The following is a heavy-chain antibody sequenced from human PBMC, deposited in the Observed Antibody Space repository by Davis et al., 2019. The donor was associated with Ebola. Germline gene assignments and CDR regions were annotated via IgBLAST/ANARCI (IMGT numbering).Heavy chain of an antibody. J-gene: IGHJ6*02. CDR3: ARMITIFGVVLRGYYYGMDV. CDR2: IWYDGSNK. D-gene: IGHD3-3*01. CDR1: GFTFSSYG. Sequence: GESLKISCAASGFTFSSYGMHWVRQAPGKGLEWVAVIWYDGSNKYYADSVKGRFTISRDNSKNTLYLQMNSLRAEDTAVYYCARMITIFGVVLRGYYYGMDVWGQGTTVTVSS. V-gene: IGHV3-33*01.